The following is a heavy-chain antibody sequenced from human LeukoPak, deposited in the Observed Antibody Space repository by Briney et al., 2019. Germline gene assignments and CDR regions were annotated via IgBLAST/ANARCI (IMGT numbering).Heavy chain of an antibody. J-gene: IGHJ3*01. V-gene: IGHV3-74*01. Sequence: GGSLRLSCAASGFTFSNYWMDWVRQAPGKGLVWVSRIHPDGRNTAYADSVKGRFTISRDNARNTLFLQMNSLRTEDAAVYYCATYVDTVRYDAFDVWGQGTMVTVSS. D-gene: IGHD5-18*01. CDR3: ATYVDTVRYDAFDV. CDR2: IHPDGRNT. CDR1: GFTFSNYW.